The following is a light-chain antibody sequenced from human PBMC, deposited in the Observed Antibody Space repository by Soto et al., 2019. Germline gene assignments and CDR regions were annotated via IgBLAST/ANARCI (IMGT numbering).Light chain of an antibody. Sequence: QSALTQPASVSGSPGQSITISCTGTSSDVGGYNYVSWYQQHPGKAPKLMIYDVSNRPSGVSNRFSGSKSGNTASLIISGLQAEYEADYYCSSYTSSSTPHVVFGGGTKVTVL. CDR1: SSDVGGYNY. CDR2: DVS. V-gene: IGLV2-14*01. CDR3: SSYTSSSTPHVV. J-gene: IGLJ2*01.